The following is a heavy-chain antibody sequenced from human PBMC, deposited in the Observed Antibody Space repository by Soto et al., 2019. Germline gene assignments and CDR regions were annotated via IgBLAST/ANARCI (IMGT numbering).Heavy chain of an antibody. CDR2: IYDSERT. Sequence: QVQLQESGPGLVKPSENLSLTCDVSGASIRSDYWSWIRQIPGRGLEWIGYIYDSERTNYNPSLRSRVTISADTTKNQYSLKLRSVTAADTAVYYCARQWDYWGQGILVTGSS. J-gene: IGHJ4*02. CDR3: ARQWDY. CDR1: GASIRSDY. V-gene: IGHV4-59*08.